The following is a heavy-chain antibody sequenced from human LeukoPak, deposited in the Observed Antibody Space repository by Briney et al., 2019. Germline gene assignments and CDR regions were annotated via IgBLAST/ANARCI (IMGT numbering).Heavy chain of an antibody. J-gene: IGHJ4*02. CDR1: GGTFSSYA. CDR2: IIPIFGTA. D-gene: IGHD3-9*01. V-gene: IGHV1-69*06. CDR3: ARAKVTYYDILTGYSFDY. Sequence: SVKVSCKASGGTFSSYAISWVRQAPGQGLEWMGGIIPIFGTANYAQKFQGRVTITADKSTSTAYMELSSLRPEDTAVYYCARAKVTYYDILTGYSFDYWGQGTLVTVSS.